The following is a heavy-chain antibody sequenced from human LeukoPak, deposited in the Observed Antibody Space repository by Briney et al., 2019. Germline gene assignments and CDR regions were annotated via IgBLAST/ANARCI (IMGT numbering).Heavy chain of an antibody. CDR2: IHQSGST. D-gene: IGHD2-21*02. CDR1: GFSIRSGHY. V-gene: IGHV4-38-2*01. J-gene: IGHJ3*02. CDR3: ARVVIVVATEENDAFDI. Sequence: SETLSLTCGVSGFSIRSGHYWGWIRLPPGKGLECIANIHQSGSTYHNPSLRSRVTISVDTYKNQFSLKLSSVTAADTALYYCARVVIVVATEENDAFDIWGQGRMVSVSS.